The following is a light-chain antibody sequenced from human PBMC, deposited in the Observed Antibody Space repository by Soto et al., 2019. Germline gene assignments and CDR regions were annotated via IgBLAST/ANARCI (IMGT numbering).Light chain of an antibody. CDR2: NNH. Sequence: QPVLTQAPSASGTPGQRVTISCSGSSSNIGSKTVNWYQQLPGMAPKLLIFNNHQRPSGVPDRFSGSKSGTSASLAISGLQSEDEADYYCAAWDDSLNACVFGTGTKVTV. J-gene: IGLJ1*01. CDR3: AAWDDSLNACV. CDR1: SSNIGSKT. V-gene: IGLV1-44*01.